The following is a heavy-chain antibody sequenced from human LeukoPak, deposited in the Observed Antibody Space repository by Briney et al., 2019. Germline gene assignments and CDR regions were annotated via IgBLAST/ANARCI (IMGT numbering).Heavy chain of an antibody. CDR2: ISYDGSNK. D-gene: IGHD2-21*02. CDR3: AKGYCGGDCTALYYFDY. CDR1: GGTFSSYA. Sequence: SCKASGGTFSSYAISWVRQAPGKGLEWVAVISYDGSNKYYADSVKGRFTISRDNSKNTLYLQMNSLRAEDTAVYYCAKGYCGGDCTALYYFDYWGQGTLVTVSS. J-gene: IGHJ4*02. V-gene: IGHV3-30*04.